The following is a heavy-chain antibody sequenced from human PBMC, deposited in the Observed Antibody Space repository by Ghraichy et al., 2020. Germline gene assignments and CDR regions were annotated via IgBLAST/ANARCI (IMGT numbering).Heavy chain of an antibody. D-gene: IGHD2-8*02. Sequence: GGSLRLSCAASGFTFSRYSMSWVRQGPGKGLELVANIKEDGSEKYYVDSVKGRFTISRDNAKNSLYLQMNSLRAEDTALYYCAKDPWIWDWLDWGQGTLVTVSS. CDR2: IKEDGSEK. J-gene: IGHJ4*02. V-gene: IGHV3-7*03. CDR3: AKDPWIWDWLD. CDR1: GFTFSRYS.